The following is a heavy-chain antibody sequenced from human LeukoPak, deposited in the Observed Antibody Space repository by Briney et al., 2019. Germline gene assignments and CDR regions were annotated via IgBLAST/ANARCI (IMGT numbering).Heavy chain of an antibody. D-gene: IGHD6-6*01. CDR1: GFTFSSYG. CDR2: ISYDGSNE. CDR3: AKGTSIAALGDY. V-gene: IGHV3-30*18. Sequence: GGSLRLSCAASGFTFSSYGMHWVRQAPGKGLEWVAVISYDGSNEYYADSVKGRFTISRDNSKNTLYLQMNSLRAEDTAVYYCAKGTSIAALGDYWGQGTLVTVSS. J-gene: IGHJ4*02.